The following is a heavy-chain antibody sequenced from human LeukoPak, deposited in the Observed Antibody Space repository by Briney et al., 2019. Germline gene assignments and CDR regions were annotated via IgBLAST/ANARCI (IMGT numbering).Heavy chain of an antibody. CDR1: GFTFSSYW. CDR3: ARPSPPGDGYNPSDQ. Sequence: TGGSLRLSCAASGFTFSSYWMSWVRQAPGKGLEWVAVISNDERNKYYAESVKGRFTISRDNSNSMVYLQMTSLRLEDTAVYYCARPSPPGDGYNPSDQWGQGSLVIVSS. J-gene: IGHJ4*02. CDR2: ISNDERNK. V-gene: IGHV3-30*03. D-gene: IGHD5-24*01.